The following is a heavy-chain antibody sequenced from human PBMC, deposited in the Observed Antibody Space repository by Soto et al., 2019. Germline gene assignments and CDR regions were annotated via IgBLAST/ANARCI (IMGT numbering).Heavy chain of an antibody. CDR1: GFPFTSYG. D-gene: IGHD3-10*01. Sequence: QVQLVESAGGVVQPGRSLRLSCAASGFPFTSYGMHWVSEGPDKGLEWVAIISYDGSDKYYADSVKGRFTISRDNSKNTLYLQMNSLRPEDTALYYCVGGQYYFDYRGQGTLVIVSS. CDR3: VGGQYYFDY. V-gene: IGHV3-30*03. CDR2: ISYDGSDK. J-gene: IGHJ4*02.